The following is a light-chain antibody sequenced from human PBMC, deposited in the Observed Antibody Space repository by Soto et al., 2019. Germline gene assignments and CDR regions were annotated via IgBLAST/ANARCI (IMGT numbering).Light chain of an antibody. V-gene: IGKV3-20*01. CDR1: QSVTSNF. CDR3: HQYGRPPRT. Sequence: EIVLTQSPGTLSLSPGERATLFCRASQSVTSNFVAWYQLKPGQAPRLLIYDASTRATGVPDRVSGSGSGTDVTLTISRREPEDFAVYSCHQYGRPPRTFGQGTRLEMK. CDR2: DAS. J-gene: IGKJ5*01.